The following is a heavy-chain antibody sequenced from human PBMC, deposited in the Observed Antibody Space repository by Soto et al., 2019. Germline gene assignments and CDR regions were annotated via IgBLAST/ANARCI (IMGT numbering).Heavy chain of an antibody. V-gene: IGHV3-30*18. D-gene: IGHD3-3*01. CDR2: ISYDGSNK. Sequence: GGSLRLSCAASGFTFSSYGMHWVRQAPGKGLEWVAVISYDGSNKYYADSVKGRFTISRDNSKNTLYLQMNSLRAEDTAVYYCAKGTFWGGYYSWFDPWGQGTLVTVSS. CDR1: GFTFSSYG. CDR3: AKGTFWGGYYSWFDP. J-gene: IGHJ5*02.